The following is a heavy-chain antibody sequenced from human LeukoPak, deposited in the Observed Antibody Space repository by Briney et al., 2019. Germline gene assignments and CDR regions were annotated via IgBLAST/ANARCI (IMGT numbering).Heavy chain of an antibody. J-gene: IGHJ4*02. D-gene: IGHD1-26*01. CDR1: GFTFSSYS. CDR2: ISSSSSYI. V-gene: IGHV3-21*01. CDR3: ASGSYYEGPSDY. Sequence: GGSLRLSCAASGFTFSSYSMNWVRQAPGKGLEWFSSISSSSSYIYYADSVKGRFTISRDNAKNSLYLQMNSLRAEDTAVYYCASGSYYEGPSDYWGQGTLVTVSS.